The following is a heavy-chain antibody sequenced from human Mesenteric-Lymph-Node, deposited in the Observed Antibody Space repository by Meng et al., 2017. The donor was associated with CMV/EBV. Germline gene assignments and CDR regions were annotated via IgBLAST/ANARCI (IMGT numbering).Heavy chain of an antibody. V-gene: IGHV4-39*07. Sequence: SETLSPTCTVLGGSFSSISYYWGWIRQPPGRGLEWIGEINHSGSTNYNPSLKSRVTISVDTSKNQFSLKLSSVTAANTAVYYWARSGVGYCSSTSCYRWKETFDYWGQGTLVTVSS. D-gene: IGHD2-2*02. CDR3: ARSGVGYCSSTSCYRWKETFDY. CDR1: GGSFSSISYY. J-gene: IGHJ4*02. CDR2: INHSGST.